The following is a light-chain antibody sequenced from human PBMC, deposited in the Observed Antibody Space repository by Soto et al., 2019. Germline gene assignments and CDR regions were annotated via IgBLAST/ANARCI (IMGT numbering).Light chain of an antibody. CDR2: GAS. V-gene: IGKV3-20*01. CDR3: QQYASSSRT. Sequence: PVERATLSGRASQSVSSYLVWYQQKPGQAPRLLIYGASSRATGIPDRFSGSGSGTDFTLTISRLEPEDFAVYYCQQYASSSRTFGQGTKVEIK. J-gene: IGKJ1*01. CDR1: QSVSSY.